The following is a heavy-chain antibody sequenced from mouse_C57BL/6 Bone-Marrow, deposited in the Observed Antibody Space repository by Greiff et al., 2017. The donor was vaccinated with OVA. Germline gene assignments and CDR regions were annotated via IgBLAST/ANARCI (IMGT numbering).Heavy chain of an antibody. J-gene: IGHJ2*01. D-gene: IGHD1-1*01. CDR3: ARHYYGSSYY. CDR2: ISSGGSYT. V-gene: IGHV5-6*01. Sequence: EVKLVESGGDLVKPGGSLKLSCAASGFTFSSYGMSWVRQTPDKRLEWVATISSGGSYTYYPDSVKGRFTISRDNDKNTLYLQMSSLKSEDTAMYYCARHYYGSSYYWGQGTTLTVSS. CDR1: GFTFSSYG.